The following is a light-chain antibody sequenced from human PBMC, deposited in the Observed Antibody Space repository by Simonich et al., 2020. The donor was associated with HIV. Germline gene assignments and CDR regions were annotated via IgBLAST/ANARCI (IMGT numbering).Light chain of an antibody. V-gene: IGLV2-8*01. Sequence: QSALTQPPSASGSPGQSVTISCTGTSSDVGGNNYVSWYQQHPGKAPRLMIYEVHKPPAGVPDRFSGSKSGNTASLTVSGLQAEDEADYYCNSYAGSNNLVFGGGTKLTVL. CDR2: EVH. CDR1: SSDVGGNNY. J-gene: IGLJ3*02. CDR3: NSYAGSNNLV.